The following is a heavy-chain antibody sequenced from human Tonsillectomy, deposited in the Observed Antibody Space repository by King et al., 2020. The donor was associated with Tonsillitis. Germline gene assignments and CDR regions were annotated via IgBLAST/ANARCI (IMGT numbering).Heavy chain of an antibody. D-gene: IGHD3-3*01. Sequence: VQLVESGGGLVQPGGSLRLSCAASGFTFSSYAMSWVRQAPGKGLEWVSAIIGSGGSTYYADSVKGRFTISRDNSKNMLYLQMNILRAEDTGVYYFVKKLRFLEWLLGYWGQGTLFTVSS. V-gene: IGHV3-23*04. CDR3: VKKLRFLEWLLGY. CDR1: GFTFSSYA. CDR2: IIGSGGST. J-gene: IGHJ4*02.